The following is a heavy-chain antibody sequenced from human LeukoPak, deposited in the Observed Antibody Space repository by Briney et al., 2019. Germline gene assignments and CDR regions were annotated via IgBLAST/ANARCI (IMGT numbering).Heavy chain of an antibody. D-gene: IGHD1-7*01. CDR2: ISGSGGST. CDR1: GFTFSSYA. V-gene: IGHV3-23*01. CDR3: ARRYNWNYGFDY. Sequence: GGSLRLSCAASGFTFSSYAMSWVRQAPGKGLEWVSAISGSGGSTYYADSVKGRFTISRDNAKNTLYLQINSLRAEDTAVYYCARRYNWNYGFDYWGQGTLVTVSS. J-gene: IGHJ4*02.